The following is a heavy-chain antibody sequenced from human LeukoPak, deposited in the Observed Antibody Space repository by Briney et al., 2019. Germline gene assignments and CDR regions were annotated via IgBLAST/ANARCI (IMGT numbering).Heavy chain of an antibody. CDR1: GFTFSSYG. Sequence: GGSLRLSCAASGFTFSSYGMHWVRQAPGKGLEWVAVIWYDGSNKYYADSVKGRLTISRDNSKNTLYLQMNSLSAEDTAVYYCARGVHCSGGSCYSNWFDPWGQGTLVTVSS. V-gene: IGHV3-33*01. CDR3: ARGVHCSGGSCYSNWFDP. J-gene: IGHJ5*02. D-gene: IGHD2-15*01. CDR2: IWYDGSNK.